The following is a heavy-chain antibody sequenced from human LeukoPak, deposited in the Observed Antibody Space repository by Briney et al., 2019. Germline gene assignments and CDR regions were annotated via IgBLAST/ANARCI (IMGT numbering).Heavy chain of an antibody. V-gene: IGHV4-34*01. Sequence: PSETLSLTCAVYGGSFSGYYWSWIRQPPGKGLEWIGEINQSGSTNYNPSLRSRVTISVDTSKNQFSLKLSSVTAADTAVYYCARVEIAVSLRFDYWGQGTLVTVSS. J-gene: IGHJ4*02. D-gene: IGHD5-24*01. CDR1: GGSFSGYY. CDR2: INQSGST. CDR3: ARVEIAVSLRFDY.